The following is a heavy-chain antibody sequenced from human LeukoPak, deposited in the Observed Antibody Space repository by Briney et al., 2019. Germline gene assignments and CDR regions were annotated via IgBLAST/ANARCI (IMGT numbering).Heavy chain of an antibody. J-gene: IGHJ4*02. CDR1: GFTFSGSA. V-gene: IGHV3-73*01. D-gene: IGHD3-10*01. Sequence: TGGSLRLSCAASGFTFSGSAMHWVRQASGKGLEWVGRIRSKANSYATAYAASVKGRFTISRDDSKNTAYLQMNSLRAEDTAVYYCARAKGSGSYYNFDYWGQGTLVTVSS. CDR2: IRSKANSYAT. CDR3: ARAKGSGSYYNFDY.